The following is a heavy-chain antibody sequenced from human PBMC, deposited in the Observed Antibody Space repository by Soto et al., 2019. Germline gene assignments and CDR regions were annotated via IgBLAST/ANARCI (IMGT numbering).Heavy chain of an antibody. Sequence: PGESLKISCQGSGYTFTTYWVGWVRQRPGKGLDWMGNIYPGDSDVKYSPSFQGQVTISVDKSISTAYLQWNSLKAPDTAVYYCARQNYAGYGGYDSAFDTWGQGTLVTVSS. D-gene: IGHD5-12*01. CDR3: ARQNYAGYGGYDSAFDT. CDR2: IYPGDSDV. V-gene: IGHV5-51*01. J-gene: IGHJ4*02. CDR1: GYTFTTYW.